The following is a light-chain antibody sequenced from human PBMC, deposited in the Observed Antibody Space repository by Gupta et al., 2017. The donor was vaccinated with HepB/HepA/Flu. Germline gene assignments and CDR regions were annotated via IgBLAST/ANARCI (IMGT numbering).Light chain of an antibody. J-gene: IGLJ3*02. V-gene: IGLV1-51*01. CDR3: ETWDKSLSVV. Sequence: QSVLTQPPSVSAAPGQNVTVSCSGSSSNIGINYVSWYQRLPNSAPTLLIYDNNKRPSGIPHRFSGSKSGTSATLGITGLQTGDEADYYCETWDKSLSVVFGGGTKLTVL. CDR1: SSNIGINY. CDR2: DNN.